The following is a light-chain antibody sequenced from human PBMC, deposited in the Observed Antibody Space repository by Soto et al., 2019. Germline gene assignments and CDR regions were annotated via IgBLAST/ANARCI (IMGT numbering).Light chain of an antibody. CDR1: QSVSSN. CDR3: KQYNNWPRT. CDR2: GAS. Sequence: EIVMTQSPATLSVSPGERATLSCRASQSVSSNLAWYQQKPGQAPRLLIYGASTRATGIPDRFSGSGSGTEFTLTISSLTSEDFAVYYCKQYNNWPRTFGQGTRLAI. J-gene: IGKJ5*01. V-gene: IGKV3-15*01.